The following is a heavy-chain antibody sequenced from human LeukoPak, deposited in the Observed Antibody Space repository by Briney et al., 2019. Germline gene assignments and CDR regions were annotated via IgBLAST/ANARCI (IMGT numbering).Heavy chain of an antibody. V-gene: IGHV4-59*08. CDR1: GGSMSPYH. J-gene: IGHJ4*02. D-gene: IGHD6-19*01. CDR2: IYYSGST. CDR3: ARAVSGRFDY. Sequence: SETLPLTCTVSGGSMSPYHWCWIRQPPGKGLEWTGYIYYSGSTNYNPSLNSRVTISVDTSKNQFSLRLSSVTAADTAIYYCARAVSGRFDYWGQGTLVTVSS.